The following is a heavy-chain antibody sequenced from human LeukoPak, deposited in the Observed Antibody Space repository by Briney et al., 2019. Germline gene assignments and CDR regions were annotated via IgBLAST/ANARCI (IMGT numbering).Heavy chain of an antibody. CDR2: IYTSGST. Sequence: SETLSLTCTVSGGSISSYYWSWIRQPARKGLEWIGRIYTSGSTNYNPSLKSRVTMSVDTSKNQFSLKLISVTAADTAVYYCARTPDIEYGDYFDYWGKGTLVTVSS. CDR1: GGSISSYY. CDR3: ARTPDIEYGDYFDY. D-gene: IGHD4-17*01. J-gene: IGHJ4*02. V-gene: IGHV4-4*07.